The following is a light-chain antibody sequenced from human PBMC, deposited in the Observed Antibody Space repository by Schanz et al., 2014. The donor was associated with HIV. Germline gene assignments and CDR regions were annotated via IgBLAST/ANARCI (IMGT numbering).Light chain of an antibody. J-gene: IGLJ2*01. CDR2: GNS. V-gene: IGLV1-40*01. Sequence: QSVLTQPPSVSGAPGQRVTISCTGSSSNIGAGYDVHWYQQLPGTAPKLLIYGNSNRPSGVPDRFSASKSGTSASLAISGLRSEDEADYYCAAWDASLSVVVFGGGTKLTVL. CDR1: SSNIGAGYD. CDR3: AAWDASLSVVV.